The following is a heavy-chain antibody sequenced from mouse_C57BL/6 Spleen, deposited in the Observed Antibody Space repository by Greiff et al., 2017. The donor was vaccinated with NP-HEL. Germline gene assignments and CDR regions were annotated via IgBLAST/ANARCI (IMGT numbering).Heavy chain of an antibody. CDR1: GFNIKDDY. D-gene: IGHD2-4*01. V-gene: IGHV14-4*01. CDR3: TTGDYDGY. CDR2: IDPENGDT. J-gene: IGHJ2*01. Sequence: EVQLQQSGAELVRPGASVKLSCTASGFNIKDDYMHWVKQRHEQGLEWIGWIDPENGDTEYATKFQGKATITADTSSNTAYLQLSSLTSEDTAVYYCTTGDYDGYWGQSTTLTVSS.